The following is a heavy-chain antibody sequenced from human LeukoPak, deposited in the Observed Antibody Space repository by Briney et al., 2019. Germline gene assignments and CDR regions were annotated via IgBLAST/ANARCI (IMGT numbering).Heavy chain of an antibody. D-gene: IGHD2-2*01. CDR3: ARVGRDCSSINCYWEDWFDP. V-gene: IGHV1-18*04. CDR2: ISGSTGNT. Sequence: ASVKVSCKASGYSFTSYGITWVREAPGQGPEWMGWISGSTGNTHYAQNVQGRVTMTTDTATSTAYMELRSLGSDDTAVYYCARVGRDCSSINCYWEDWFDPWGQGALVIVSS. CDR1: GYSFTSYG. J-gene: IGHJ5*02.